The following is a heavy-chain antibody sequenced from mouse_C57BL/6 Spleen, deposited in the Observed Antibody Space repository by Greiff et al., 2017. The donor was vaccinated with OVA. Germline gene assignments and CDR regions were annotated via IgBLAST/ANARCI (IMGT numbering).Heavy chain of an antibody. J-gene: IGHJ3*01. Sequence: EVNVVESGGGLVKPGGSLKLSCAASGFTFSDYGMHWVRQAPEKGLEWVAYISSGSSTIYYADTVKGRFTISRDNAKNTLFLQMTSLRSEDTAMYYCARPDALYGYDGGFAYWGQGTLVTVSA. CDR2: ISSGSSTI. V-gene: IGHV5-17*01. CDR3: ARPDALYGYDGGFAY. CDR1: GFTFSDYG. D-gene: IGHD2-2*01.